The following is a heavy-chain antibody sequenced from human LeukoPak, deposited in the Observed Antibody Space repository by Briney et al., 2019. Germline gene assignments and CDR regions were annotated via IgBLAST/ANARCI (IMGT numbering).Heavy chain of an antibody. J-gene: IGHJ4*02. D-gene: IGHD2-2*01. CDR3: ARYAFTSSSFDY. CDR2: IYYSGST. V-gene: IGHV4-59*01. CDR1: GGSISGYY. Sequence: SETLSLTCTVSGGSISGYYWSWIRQPPGKGLEWIGYIYYSGSTNYNPSLKSRVTISVDTSKNQFSLKLSSVTAADTAVYYCARYAFTSSSFDYWGQGTLVTVSS.